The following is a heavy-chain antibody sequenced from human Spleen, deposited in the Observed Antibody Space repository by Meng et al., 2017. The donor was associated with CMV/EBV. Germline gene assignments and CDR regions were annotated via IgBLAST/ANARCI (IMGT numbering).Heavy chain of an antibody. CDR2: IYYSGST. J-gene: IGHJ5*02. CDR1: GGSLSSSSYS. Sequence: VSGGSLSSSSYSWGWIRQPPGKGLEWIGSIYYSGSTYYSPSLKSRVTISVDTSKNQFSLKLSSVTAADTAVYYCARRPDFGVAFFDPWGQGTLVTVSS. D-gene: IGHD3-3*01. V-gene: IGHV4-39*01. CDR3: ARRPDFGVAFFDP.